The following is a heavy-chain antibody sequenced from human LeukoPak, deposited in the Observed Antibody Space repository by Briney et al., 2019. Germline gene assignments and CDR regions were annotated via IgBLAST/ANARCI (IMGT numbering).Heavy chain of an antibody. V-gene: IGHV3-74*01. CDR2: INSDGSST. CDR1: GFAFSSYW. CDR3: ARGGPAAATPN. D-gene: IGHD2-2*01. Sequence: GGSLRLSCAASGFAFSSYWMHWVRQAPGKGLVWVARINSDGSSTTYADSVKGRFTISRDNAKNTLYLQMNSLSAEDTAVYYCARGGPAAATPNWRERTLVTVST. J-gene: IGHJ4*02.